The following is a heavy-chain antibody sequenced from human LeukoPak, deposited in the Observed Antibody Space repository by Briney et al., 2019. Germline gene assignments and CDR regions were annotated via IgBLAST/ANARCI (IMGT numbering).Heavy chain of an antibody. CDR2: INPSGGST. CDR3: ARGPPQQLVDY. V-gene: IGHV1-46*01. J-gene: IGHJ4*02. D-gene: IGHD6-13*01. CDR1: GYTFSSYY. Sequence: ASVKVSCKASGYTFSSYYMHWVRQAPRQGLEWRGIINPSGGSTSYAQKFQGRVTMTRDTSTSTFYMELSSLRSEDTAVYYCARGPPQQLVDYWGQGSLVTVSS.